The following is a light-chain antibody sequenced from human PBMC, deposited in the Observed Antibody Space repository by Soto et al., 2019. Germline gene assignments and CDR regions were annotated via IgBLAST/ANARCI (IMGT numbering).Light chain of an antibody. CDR3: LHQDSYSLWT. V-gene: IGKV1-5*03. CDR1: QSISSW. CDR2: KAS. Sequence: DIQMTQSPPTLSASVGDRVTITCRASQSISSWLDWYQQKPGKAPKLLIYKASSLESGVPSRFSGSGSGTEFTLTISSLQPDDFATYYCLHQDSYSLWTFGEGTKVDIK. J-gene: IGKJ1*01.